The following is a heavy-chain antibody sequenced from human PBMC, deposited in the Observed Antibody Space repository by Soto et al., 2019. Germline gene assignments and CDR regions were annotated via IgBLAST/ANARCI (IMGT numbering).Heavy chain of an antibody. V-gene: IGHV3-48*02. CDR2: IISSSRTI. Sequence: EVQLVESGGGVVRRGGSLRLSCAASGFTFSSYSMNWDRQAPGKGLEWVSYIISSSRTIYYADSVEGRFAISRDNAKNSLYLQMNSLRDADTAVYFCVSEGKELWTFDYWGEGTLVTVSS. J-gene: IGHJ4*02. CDR3: VSEGKELWTFDY. CDR1: GFTFSSYS. D-gene: IGHD1-1*01.